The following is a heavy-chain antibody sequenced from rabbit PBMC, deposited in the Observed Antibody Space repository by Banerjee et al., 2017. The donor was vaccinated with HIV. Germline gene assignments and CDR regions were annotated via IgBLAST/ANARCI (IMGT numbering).Heavy chain of an antibody. CDR1: GFSFSSGYY. CDR3: ARSSYAGYTGYDYADFGDL. J-gene: IGHJ3*01. Sequence: QSLEESGGDLVKPGASLTLTCTASGFSFSSGYYMCWVRQAPGKGLEWIGCIVTGSGYIYYAAWAKGRFTISKTSSTTVTLQMTSLTAADTATYFCARSSYAGYTGYDYADFGDLWGQGTLVTVS. D-gene: IGHD6-1*01. V-gene: IGHV1S40*01. CDR2: IVTGSGYI.